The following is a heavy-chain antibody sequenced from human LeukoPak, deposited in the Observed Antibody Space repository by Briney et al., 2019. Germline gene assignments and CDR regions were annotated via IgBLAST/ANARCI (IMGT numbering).Heavy chain of an antibody. V-gene: IGHV4-31*03. CDR3: ARQYRGVGAHGYYFDY. CDR1: GGSISSGGYY. J-gene: IGHJ4*02. Sequence: SQTLSLTCTVSGGSISSGGYYWSWIRQHPGKGLEWIGYIYTSGSTNYNPSLKSRVTISVDTSKNQFSLKLSSVTAADTAVYYCARQYRGVGAHGYYFDYWGQGTLVTVSS. CDR2: IYTSGST. D-gene: IGHD1-26*01.